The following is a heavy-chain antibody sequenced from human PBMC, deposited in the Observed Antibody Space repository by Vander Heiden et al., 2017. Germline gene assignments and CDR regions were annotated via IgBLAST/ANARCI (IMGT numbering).Heavy chain of an antibody. J-gene: IGHJ4*02. D-gene: IGHD6-13*01. CDR3: ARSGGRAAAGRTAGY. V-gene: IGHV4-34*01. Sequence: QVQLQQWGAGLWKPSESLSRTCAGYGGSFVGYYWSWIRQPPGKGLEWIGEVNHSGSTNYNPSLKSRVTISVDTSKNQFSLKLSSVTAADTAVYYCARSGGRAAAGRTAGYWGQGTLVTVSS. CDR2: VNHSGST. CDR1: GGSFVGYY.